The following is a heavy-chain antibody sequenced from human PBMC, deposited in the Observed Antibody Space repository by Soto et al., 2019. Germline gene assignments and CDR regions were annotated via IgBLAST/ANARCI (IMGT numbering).Heavy chain of an antibody. V-gene: IGHV3-23*01. CDR1: GFTFSTYT. J-gene: IGHJ4*02. CDR3: AKGEGDCSGGSCLTTYFDY. Sequence: GGSLRLSCAASGFTFSTYTMNWVRQAPGKGLEWVSAISGSGGSTYYADSVKGRFTISRDNSKNTLYLQMNSLRAEDTAVYYCAKGEGDCSGGSCLTTYFDYWGQGTLVTVSS. D-gene: IGHD2-15*01. CDR2: ISGSGGST.